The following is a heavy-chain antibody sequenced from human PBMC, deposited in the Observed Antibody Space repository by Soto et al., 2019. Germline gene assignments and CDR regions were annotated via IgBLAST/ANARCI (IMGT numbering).Heavy chain of an antibody. CDR2: INPNSGGT. D-gene: IGHD3-22*01. Sequence: QVQLVQSGAEVKKPGASVKVSCKASGYTFTGYYMHWVRQAPGQGLEWMGWINPNSGGTNYAQKFQGWVTMTRDTSISAAYMELSRLRSDDTAVYYCARDRYYGSSGYYPGYSFDYWGQGTLVAVSS. CDR1: GYTFTGYY. CDR3: ARDRYYGSSGYYPGYSFDY. V-gene: IGHV1-2*04. J-gene: IGHJ4*02.